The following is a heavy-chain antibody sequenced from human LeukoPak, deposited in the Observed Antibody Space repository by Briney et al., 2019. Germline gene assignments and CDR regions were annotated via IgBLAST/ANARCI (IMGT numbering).Heavy chain of an antibody. Sequence: PGGSLRLSCAASGFTFSSYGMHWVRQAPGKGLEWVAFIRYDGSNKYYADSVKGRFTISRDNSKNTLYLQMNSLRAEDTAVYYCAKVGYSGYDWEYYFDYWGQGTLVTVSS. CDR2: IRYDGSNK. D-gene: IGHD5-12*01. J-gene: IGHJ4*02. V-gene: IGHV3-30*02. CDR1: GFTFSSYG. CDR3: AKVGYSGYDWEYYFDY.